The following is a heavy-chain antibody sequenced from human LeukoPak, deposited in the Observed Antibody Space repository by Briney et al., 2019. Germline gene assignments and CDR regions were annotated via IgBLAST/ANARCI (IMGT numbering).Heavy chain of an antibody. V-gene: IGHV4-34*01. CDR1: AGSCSGYY. D-gene: IGHD3-9*01. CDR2: MNHSGST. CDR3: SREPDPDYDILTGQNWFDP. J-gene: IGHJ5*02. Sequence: PSETLSLTCAVYAGSCSGYYWSWLRQPPGKGLEWIGEMNHSGSTKYNPSLKSRVTISVDTSKNQFTLKLSSVTAPDTAVYYCSREPDPDYDILTGQNWFDPWGQGTLVTVSS.